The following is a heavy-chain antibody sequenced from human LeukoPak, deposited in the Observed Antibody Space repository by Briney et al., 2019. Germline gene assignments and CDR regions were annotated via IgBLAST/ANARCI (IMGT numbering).Heavy chain of an antibody. J-gene: IGHJ6*02. CDR3: ASTVTMVRGVILYYYYGMDV. Sequence: GGSLRLSCAASGFTFSSYSMNWVRQAPGKGLEWVSSISSSSSYIYYADSVKGRFTISRDNSKNALYLQMNSLRAEDTAVYYCASTVTMVRGVILYYYYGMDVWGQGTTVTVSS. D-gene: IGHD3-10*01. CDR1: GFTFSSYS. CDR2: ISSSSSYI. V-gene: IGHV3-21*04.